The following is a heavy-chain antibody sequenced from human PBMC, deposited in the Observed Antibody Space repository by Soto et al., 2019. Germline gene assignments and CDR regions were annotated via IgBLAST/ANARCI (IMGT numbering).Heavy chain of an antibody. J-gene: IGHJ5*02. CDR3: ARRHRYYYGSGSHYADP. CDR1: GFSLGNARMG. CDR2: IFSNDEK. V-gene: IGHV2-26*01. D-gene: IGHD3-10*01. Sequence: QVTLKESGPVLVKPTETLTLTCTVSGFSLGNARMGVTWIRQPPGKALEWLAHIFSNDEKSYNTSLRSRLTISKDTSKSQVVLTMTNMDPVDTATYYCARRHRYYYGSGSHYADPWGQGTLVTVSS.